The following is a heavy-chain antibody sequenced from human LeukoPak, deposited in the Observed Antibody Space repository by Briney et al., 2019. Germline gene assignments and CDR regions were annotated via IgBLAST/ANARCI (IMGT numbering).Heavy chain of an antibody. CDR2: IFYNGST. J-gene: IGHJ6*03. Sequence: SETLSLTCTVSGGSISSYCWSWIRQPPGKGLEWIGYIFYNGSTNYNPSLKSRVAISVDTSKNQFSLKLNSVTAADTAVYYCARDSGSSWYHYYYYYMDVWGKGTTVTVSS. CDR3: ARDSGSSWYHYYYYYMDV. CDR1: GGSISSYC. D-gene: IGHD6-13*01. V-gene: IGHV4-59*01.